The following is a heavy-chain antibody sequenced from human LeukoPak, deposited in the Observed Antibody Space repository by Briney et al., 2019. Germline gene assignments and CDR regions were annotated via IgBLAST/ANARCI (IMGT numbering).Heavy chain of an antibody. Sequence: GRSLRLSCAASGFTFDDYAMHWVRQAPGKGLEWVSGISWNSGSIGYADSVKGRFTISRDNAKNSLYLQMNSLRAEDMALYYCTKALTDSSSSYFDNWGQGTLVTVSS. CDR3: TKALTDSSSSYFDN. V-gene: IGHV3-9*03. CDR2: ISWNSGSI. D-gene: IGHD6-6*01. CDR1: GFTFDDYA. J-gene: IGHJ4*02.